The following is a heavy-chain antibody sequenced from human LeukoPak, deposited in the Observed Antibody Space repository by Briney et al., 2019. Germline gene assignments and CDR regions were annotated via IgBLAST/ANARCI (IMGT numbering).Heavy chain of an antibody. D-gene: IGHD6-19*01. V-gene: IGHV1-8*02. CDR3: ARGLAVADN. CDR2: MNPNSGNT. Sequence: ASVKVSCKASGYTFTGYYMHWVRQATGQGLEWMGWMNPNSGNTGYAQKFQGRVTMTRNTSISTAYMELSSLRSEDTAVYYCARGLAVADNWGQGTLVTVSS. J-gene: IGHJ4*02. CDR1: GYTFTGYY.